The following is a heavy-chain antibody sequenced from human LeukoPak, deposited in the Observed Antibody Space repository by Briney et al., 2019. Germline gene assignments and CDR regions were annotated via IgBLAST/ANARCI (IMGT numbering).Heavy chain of an antibody. CDR1: GFTFSSYA. D-gene: IGHD3-9*01. J-gene: IGHJ6*02. CDR2: ISYDGSNK. V-gene: IGHV3-30*04. CDR3: ARGAYYDILTGSRGGYYYYGMDV. Sequence: PGGSLRLSCAASGFTFSSYAMHRVRQAPGKGLEWVAVISYDGSNKYYADSVKGRFTISRDNSKNTLYLQMNSLRAEDTAVYYCARGAYYDILTGSRGGYYYYGMDVWGQGTTVTVSS.